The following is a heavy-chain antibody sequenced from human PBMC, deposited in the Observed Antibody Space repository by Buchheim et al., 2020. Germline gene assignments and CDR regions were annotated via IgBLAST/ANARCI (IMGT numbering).Heavy chain of an antibody. CDR1: GFTFSSYA. D-gene: IGHD3-10*01. V-gene: IGHV3-30-3*01. J-gene: IGHJ4*02. CDR3: ARGLITMVRGVIIRGHHYYFDY. Sequence: QVQLVESGGGVVQPGRSLRLSCAASGFTFSSYAMHWVRQAPGKGLEWVAVISYDGSNKYYADSVKGRFTISRDNSKNTLYLQMNSLRAEDTAVYYCARGLITMVRGVIIRGHHYYFDYWGQGTL. CDR2: ISYDGSNK.